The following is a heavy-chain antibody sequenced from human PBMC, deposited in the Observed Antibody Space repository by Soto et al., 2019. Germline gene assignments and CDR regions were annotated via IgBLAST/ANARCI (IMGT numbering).Heavy chain of an antibody. CDR1: GGPISSYY. CDR2: IYNSWTT. V-gene: IGHV4-59*06. J-gene: IGHJ6*02. Sequence: PSETLSLTCTVSGGPISSYYWSWIRQPPGKGLEWIGHIYNSWTTSYNPSLKSRVTISVAPYKNPFSLNLNPVTAADTAVYYCARVTYSRYPRYYYYGMDVWGQGTTVTVSS. D-gene: IGHD6-13*01. CDR3: ARVTYSRYPRYYYYGMDV.